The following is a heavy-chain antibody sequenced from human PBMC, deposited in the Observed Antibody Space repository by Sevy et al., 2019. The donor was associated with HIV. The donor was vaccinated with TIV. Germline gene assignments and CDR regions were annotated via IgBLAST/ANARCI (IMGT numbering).Heavy chain of an antibody. D-gene: IGHD5-18*01. J-gene: IGHJ4*02. V-gene: IGHV1-2*02. CDR3: SRDLRLRGYSYGCFDY. Sequence: ASVKVSCKASGYTFTGQYIHWVRQAPGQGLEWMGWINPNSGDTKYAQEFKGRVTMTRDTSFSTAYMELSGLKSDDTAVYYCSRDLRLRGYSYGCFDYWGQGTLVTVSS. CDR1: GYTFTGQY. CDR2: INPNSGDT.